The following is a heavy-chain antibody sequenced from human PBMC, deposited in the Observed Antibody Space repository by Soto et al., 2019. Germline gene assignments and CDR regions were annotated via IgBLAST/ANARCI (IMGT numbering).Heavy chain of an antibody. J-gene: IGHJ4*02. Sequence: QVQLVESGGGVVQPGRSLRLSCAASGFSFRSYAMNWVRQAPGKGLEWVAVMSYDGSDKDYADSVKGRFTISRDNSKNTLYLQMSSLRAEDTAVYYCARARLDTPALEYWGQGTLFTVSS. V-gene: IGHV3-30-3*01. CDR2: MSYDGSDK. CDR1: GFSFRSYA. D-gene: IGHD2-2*01. CDR3: ARARLDTPALEY.